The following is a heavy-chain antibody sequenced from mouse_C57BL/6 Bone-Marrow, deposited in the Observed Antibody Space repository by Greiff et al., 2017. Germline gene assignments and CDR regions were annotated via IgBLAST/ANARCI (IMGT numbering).Heavy chain of an antibody. CDR3: VRAWLLQYFEV. J-gene: IGHJ1*03. CDR2: INSKNSNSAT. D-gene: IGHD2-3*01. V-gene: IGHV10-3*01. CDR1: GFTFNTYA. Sequence: EVKVVESGGGLVQPKGSLKLSCAASGFTFNTYAMHWVRQAPGKGLEWVARINSKNSNSATYYADSVKDRFTISRDDSQSMLYLQMNNLKTEDTAMYYCVRAWLLQYFEVWGTGTTVTVAS.